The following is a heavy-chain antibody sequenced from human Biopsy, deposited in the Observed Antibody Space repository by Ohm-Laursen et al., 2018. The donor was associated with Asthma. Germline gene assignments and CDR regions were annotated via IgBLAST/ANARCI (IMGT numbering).Heavy chain of an antibody. CDR1: GFTFSSYG. Sequence: SLRLSCSAPGFTFSSYGMHWVRQAPGKGLEWVAVISYDRSNKYYADSVKGRFTISRDNSKNTLYLQMNSLRAEDTAVYYCAKESGSNYAFDIWGQGTMVTVSS. J-gene: IGHJ3*02. D-gene: IGHD1-1*01. CDR3: AKESGSNYAFDI. V-gene: IGHV3-30*18. CDR2: ISYDRSNK.